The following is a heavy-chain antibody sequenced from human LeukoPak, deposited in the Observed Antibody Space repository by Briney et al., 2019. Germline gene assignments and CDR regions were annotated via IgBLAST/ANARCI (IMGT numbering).Heavy chain of an antibody. CDR2: ISSSSSYI. Sequence: GGSLRPSCAASGFTFSSYSMNWVRQAPGKGLEWVSSISSSSSYIYYADSVKGRFTISRDNAKNSLYLQMNSLRAEDTAVYYCARDGQLWSPFDYWGQGTLVTVSS. CDR3: ARDGQLWSPFDY. CDR1: GFTFSSYS. V-gene: IGHV3-21*01. J-gene: IGHJ4*02. D-gene: IGHD5-18*01.